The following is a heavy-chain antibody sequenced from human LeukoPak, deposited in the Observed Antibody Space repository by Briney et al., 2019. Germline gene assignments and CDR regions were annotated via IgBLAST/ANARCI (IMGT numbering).Heavy chain of an antibody. CDR1: GDSVSSNSAA. J-gene: IGHJ3*02. V-gene: IGHV6-1*01. D-gene: IGHD6-13*01. CDR3: ARELGIAAAATDAFDI. Sequence: SQTLSLTCATSGDSVSSNSAAWNWIRQSPSRGLEWLGRTYYRSKWYNDYAVSVKSRITINPDTSKNQFSLQLNSVTPEDTAVYYCARELGIAAAATDAFDIWGQGTMVTVSS. CDR2: TYYRSKWYN.